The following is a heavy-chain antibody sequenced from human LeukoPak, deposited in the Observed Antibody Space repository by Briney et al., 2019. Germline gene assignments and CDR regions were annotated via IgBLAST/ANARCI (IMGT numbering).Heavy chain of an antibody. CDR1: GGSISSYY. CDR2: IYYRGNT. CDR3: ARSGSGSYGPVDY. J-gene: IGHJ4*02. D-gene: IGHD3-10*01. Sequence: SETLSLTCTVSGGSISSYYWSWIRQSPGEGLEWIGYIYYRGNTNYNPSLKSRVTIFLDTSKNQFSLKLSSVIAADTAVYYCARSGSGSYGPVDYWGQGTLVTVSS. V-gene: IGHV4-59*01.